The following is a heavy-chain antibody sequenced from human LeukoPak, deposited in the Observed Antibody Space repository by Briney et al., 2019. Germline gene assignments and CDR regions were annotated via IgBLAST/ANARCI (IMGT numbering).Heavy chain of an antibody. CDR1: GFTFSSYS. D-gene: IGHD1-26*01. CDR3: ARGRYSGSYLLDY. CDR2: ISSSSTYK. Sequence: GGSLRLSCAASGFTFSSYSMSWVRQGPGKGLEWVSSISSSSTYKYYAGSVKGRFTISRDNAKNSLYLQMNSLRAEDTALYYCARGRYSGSYLLDYWGQGTLVTVSS. J-gene: IGHJ4*02. V-gene: IGHV3-21*01.